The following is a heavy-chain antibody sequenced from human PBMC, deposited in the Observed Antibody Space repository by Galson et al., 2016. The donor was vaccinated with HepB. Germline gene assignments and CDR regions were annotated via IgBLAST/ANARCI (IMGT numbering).Heavy chain of an antibody. CDR1: GFSLSTSGVG. CDR2: IHWDNDK. J-gene: IGHJ6*02. CDR3: AHAETYYSYAMDV. V-gene: IGHV2-5*02. Sequence: PALVKPTQTLTLTCSFSGFSLSTSGVGVAWIRQPPGKALEWLALIHWDNDKRYSPSLIPRLTITKDTSKNQVVLTMTNMDPVDTGTYFCAHAETYYSYAMDVWGQGTTVTVSS.